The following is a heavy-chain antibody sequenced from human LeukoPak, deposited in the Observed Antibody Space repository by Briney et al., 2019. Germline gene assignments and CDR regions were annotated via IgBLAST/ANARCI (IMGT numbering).Heavy chain of an antibody. Sequence: GGSLRLSCEASGFTFSSHWMSWVRQAPGKGLEWVANIKQDGSEKYYVDSVKGRFTISRDNAKNSLYLQMNSLRAEDTAVYYCARVRSTLRNYYYGMDVWGQGTTVTVSS. V-gene: IGHV3-7*01. CDR1: GFTFSSHW. D-gene: IGHD5-12*01. J-gene: IGHJ6*02. CDR3: ARVRSTLRNYYYGMDV. CDR2: IKQDGSEK.